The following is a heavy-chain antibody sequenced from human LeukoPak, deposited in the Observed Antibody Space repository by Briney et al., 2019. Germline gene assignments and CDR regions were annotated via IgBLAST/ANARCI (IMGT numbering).Heavy chain of an antibody. J-gene: IGHJ4*02. CDR1: GYTFTSYG. CDR3: AREMVATDY. D-gene: IGHD2-21*02. Sequence: ASVKVSCKASGYTFTSYGISWVRQAPGQGLEWMGWINPNSGGTNYAQKFQGRVTMTRDTSISTAYMELSRLRSDDTAVYYCAREMVATDYWGQGTLVTVSS. CDR2: INPNSGGT. V-gene: IGHV1-2*02.